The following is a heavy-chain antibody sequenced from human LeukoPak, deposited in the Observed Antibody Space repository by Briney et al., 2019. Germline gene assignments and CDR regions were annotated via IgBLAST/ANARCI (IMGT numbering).Heavy chain of an antibody. Sequence: ASVKVSCKASGYTFTSYGISWVRQAPGQGLEWMGWISAYNGNTNYAQKFQGRVTMTRDTSISTAYMELSRLRSDDTAVYYCARGGDGYSTFDYWGQGTLVTVSS. CDR2: ISAYNGNT. CDR3: ARGGDGYSTFDY. CDR1: GYTFTSYG. J-gene: IGHJ4*02. D-gene: IGHD5-24*01. V-gene: IGHV1-18*01.